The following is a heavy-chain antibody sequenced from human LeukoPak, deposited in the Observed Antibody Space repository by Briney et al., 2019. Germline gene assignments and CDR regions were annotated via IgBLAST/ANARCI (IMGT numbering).Heavy chain of an antibody. D-gene: IGHD4-17*01. Sequence: GGSLRLSCAASGFTFSGSAMHWVRQASGKGLEWVGRIRSKANSYATAYAASVKGRFTISRDDSKNTAYLQMNSLKTEDTAVYYCTIYGDYVAIYYFDYWGQGTLVTVSS. J-gene: IGHJ4*02. CDR3: TIYGDYVAIYYFDY. CDR1: GFTFSGSA. CDR2: IRSKANSYAT. V-gene: IGHV3-73*01.